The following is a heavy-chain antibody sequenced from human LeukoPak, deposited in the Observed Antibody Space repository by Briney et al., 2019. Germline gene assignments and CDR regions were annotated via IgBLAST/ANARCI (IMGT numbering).Heavy chain of an antibody. CDR1: GFTVSSNS. J-gene: IGHJ4*02. V-gene: IGHV3-66*03. CDR2: IYSDNT. CDR3: ARDWRDIVGATQIDY. Sequence: GGSLRLSCTVSGFTVSSNSMSWVRQAPGKGLEWVSFIYSDNTHYSDSVKGRFTISRDNSKNTLYLQMNSLRAEDTAVCYCARDWRDIVGATQIDYWGQGTLVTVSS. D-gene: IGHD1-26*01.